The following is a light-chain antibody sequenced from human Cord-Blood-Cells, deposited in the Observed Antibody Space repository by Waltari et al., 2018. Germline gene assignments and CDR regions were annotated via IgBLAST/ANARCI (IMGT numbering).Light chain of an antibody. CDR1: SSDVGGYNY. CDR3: SSYTSSSTLV. Sequence: QSALTQPASVSGSPGQSITISCTGTSSDVGGYNYVSWYQQHPGKAPKLMIYDVSNRPSGVSNRFSGSNSDNTASLAISGLQAEDEADYYCSSYTSSSTLVFGTGTKVTVL. CDR2: DVS. J-gene: IGLJ1*01. V-gene: IGLV2-14*01.